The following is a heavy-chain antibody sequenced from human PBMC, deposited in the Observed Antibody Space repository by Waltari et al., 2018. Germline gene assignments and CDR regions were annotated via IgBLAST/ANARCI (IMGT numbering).Heavy chain of an antibody. V-gene: IGHV3-23*04. D-gene: IGHD6-13*01. CDR2: ISGSGGST. J-gene: IGHJ5*02. CDR1: GFTFRSYD. CDR3: AKCVAAAATGYNWFDP. Sequence: EVQLVESGGGLVQPGGSLRLSCAASGFTFRSYDMRWVRQAPGKGLEWVSAISGSGGSTYYADSVKGRFTISRDNSKNTLYLQMNSRRAEDTAVYYCAKCVAAAATGYNWFDPWGQGTLVTVSS.